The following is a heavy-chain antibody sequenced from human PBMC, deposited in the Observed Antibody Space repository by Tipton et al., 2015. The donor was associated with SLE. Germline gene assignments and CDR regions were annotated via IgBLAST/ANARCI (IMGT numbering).Heavy chain of an antibody. D-gene: IGHD6-13*01. J-gene: IGHJ4*02. CDR3: ARRRGGSWYEGYFAY. V-gene: IGHV4-59*11. CDR2: INYSGST. Sequence: TLSLTCTVSGVSISSHYWSWIRRPPGKALEWIAYINYSGSTNYNPSPKRRVTMTVDTSKNQFSLKLSSVPAADTAVYYGARRRGGSWYEGYFAYWGQGTLVTVSA. CDR1: GVSISSHY.